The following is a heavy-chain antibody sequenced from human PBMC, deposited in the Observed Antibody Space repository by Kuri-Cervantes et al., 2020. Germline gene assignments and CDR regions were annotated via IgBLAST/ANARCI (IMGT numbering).Heavy chain of an antibody. CDR2: ITSTGSTI. J-gene: IGHJ3*02. Sequence: GGSLRLSCAASGFNFRSYEMIWVRQAPGKGLEWVSYITSTGSTIYYADSVKGRFTISRDNAKNSLYLQMNSLRAEDTALYYCVSGAFDIWGQGTMVTVSS. CDR1: GFNFRSYE. CDR3: VSGAFDI. V-gene: IGHV3-48*03.